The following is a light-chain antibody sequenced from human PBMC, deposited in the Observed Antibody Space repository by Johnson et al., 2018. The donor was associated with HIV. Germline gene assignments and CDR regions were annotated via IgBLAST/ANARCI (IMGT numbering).Light chain of an antibody. V-gene: IGLV1-51*02. J-gene: IGLJ1*01. CDR1: TYNIGNNY. CDR3: GTWDTSLSPGGV. CDR2: EKN. Sequence: QSVLSQPPSVSVAPGQKVTISCSGSTYNIGNNYVSWYQQLPGTAPTLLIYEKNKRPSGIPDRFSASKSGTSATLDITGLQTGDEADYYCGTWDTSLSPGGVFGSGTKVTVL.